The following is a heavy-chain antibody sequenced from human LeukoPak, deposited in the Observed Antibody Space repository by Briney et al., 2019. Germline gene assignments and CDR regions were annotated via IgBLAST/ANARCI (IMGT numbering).Heavy chain of an antibody. CDR2: INSDGSST. CDR3: AKDQYYDILTGYSI. V-gene: IGHV3-74*01. CDR1: GFTFSSYW. D-gene: IGHD3-9*01. Sequence: PGGSLRLSCAASGFTFSSYWMHWVRQAPGKGLVWVSRINSDGSSTSYADSVKGRFTISRDNAKNTLYLQMNNLRAEDTAVYYCAKDQYYDILTGYSIWGQGTLVTVSS. J-gene: IGHJ4*02.